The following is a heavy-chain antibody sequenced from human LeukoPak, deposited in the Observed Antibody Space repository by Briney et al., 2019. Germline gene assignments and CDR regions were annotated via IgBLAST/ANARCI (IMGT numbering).Heavy chain of an antibody. CDR2: ISGSGGST. Sequence: PGRSLRLSCAASGFTFSSYAMSWVRQAPGKGLEWVSAISGSGGSTSYADSVKGRFTISRDNSKNTLYLQMNSLRAEDTAVYYCAKASQSYGDYARSVGFDYWGQGTLVTVSS. V-gene: IGHV3-23*01. J-gene: IGHJ4*02. CDR3: AKASQSYGDYARSVGFDY. CDR1: GFTFSSYA. D-gene: IGHD4-17*01.